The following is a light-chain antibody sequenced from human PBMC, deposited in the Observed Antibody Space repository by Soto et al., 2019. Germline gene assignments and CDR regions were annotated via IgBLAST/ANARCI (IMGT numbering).Light chain of an antibody. J-gene: IGKJ1*01. V-gene: IGKV3-20*01. CDR1: QSVTSNY. CDR3: QQYGSLPWT. CDR2: GAS. Sequence: EVVLAQSPGTLSLSPGERATLSCRASQSVTSNYLAWYQQKLGQSPRLLIYGASSRATGIPARFSGSGSGTDFTLTINRLEPEEFAVYYCQQYGSLPWTFGQGTKVEIK.